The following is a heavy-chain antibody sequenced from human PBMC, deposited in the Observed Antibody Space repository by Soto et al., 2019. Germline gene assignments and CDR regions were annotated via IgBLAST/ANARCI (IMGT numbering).Heavy chain of an antibody. CDR2: IKEDGSER. CDR3: ASPHPTMTTKYYFYGMDV. Sequence: EVQLVESGGGLVQPGGSLRLSCAASGFTFSSYWMSWVRQAPGKGLEWVANIKEDGSERYYMDSVKGRFTISRDNAKNSLYLQMNSLRAEDTAVYYCASPHPTMTTKYYFYGMDVWGQGTTVPVSS. V-gene: IGHV3-7*01. J-gene: IGHJ6*02. D-gene: IGHD4-17*01. CDR1: GFTFSSYW.